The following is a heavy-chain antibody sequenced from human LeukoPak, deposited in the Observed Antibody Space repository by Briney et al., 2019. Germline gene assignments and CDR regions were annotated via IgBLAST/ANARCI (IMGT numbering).Heavy chain of an antibody. CDR1: GFTFSIYA. J-gene: IGHJ4*02. Sequence: GGSLRLSCAASGFTFSIYAMSWIRQAPGKGLEWVSYISSSGSTIYYADSVKGRFTISRDNAKNSLYLQMNSLRAEDTAVYYCARAHIRYGGNSPTDYWGQGTLVTVSP. CDR2: ISSSGSTI. V-gene: IGHV3-11*01. CDR3: ARAHIRYGGNSPTDY. D-gene: IGHD4-23*01.